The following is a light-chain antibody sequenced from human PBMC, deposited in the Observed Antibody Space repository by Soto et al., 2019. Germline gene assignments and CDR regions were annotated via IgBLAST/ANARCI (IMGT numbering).Light chain of an antibody. V-gene: IGKV3-11*01. CDR3: QQRSNWPLIT. J-gene: IGKJ5*01. CDR1: QAVNTR. CDR2: LAS. Sequence: EIVLTQSPATLSSFPGDRVTLSCRASQAVNTRLAWYQHKPGQAPRLLIYLASNRAAGVPARFSGSGSGTDFTLTISDVEPEDFAVYYCQQRSNWPLITFGQGTRLENK.